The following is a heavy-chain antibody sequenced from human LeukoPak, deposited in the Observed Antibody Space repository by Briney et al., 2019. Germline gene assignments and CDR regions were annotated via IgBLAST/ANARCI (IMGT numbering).Heavy chain of an antibody. CDR1: GGTFSSYA. D-gene: IGHD6-19*01. J-gene: IGHJ4*02. V-gene: IGHV1-69*06. Sequence: SVKVSCRASGGTFSSYAFSWVRQAPGQGLEWMGGIIPIFGTANYAQKFQVRVTITADTSTSTAYMELSSLRSDDTAVYYCARGSRTGWYYFDYWGQGTLVTVSS. CDR3: ARGSRTGWYYFDY. CDR2: IIPIFGTA.